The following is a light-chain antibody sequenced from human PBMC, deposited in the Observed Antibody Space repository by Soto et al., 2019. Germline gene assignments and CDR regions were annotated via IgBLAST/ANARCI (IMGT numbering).Light chain of an antibody. Sequence: DIQRTQSPSTLSASLGDRFSSTGGAIQSISRWLAWYQQKPGKARKLLIYKASSLESGVPSRFRGSGSGTEFTITITSLKPDDFATYYCQPFNSYSRTVGPATKVDI. J-gene: IGKJ1*01. V-gene: IGKV1-5*03. CDR2: KAS. CDR1: QSISRW. CDR3: QPFNSYSRT.